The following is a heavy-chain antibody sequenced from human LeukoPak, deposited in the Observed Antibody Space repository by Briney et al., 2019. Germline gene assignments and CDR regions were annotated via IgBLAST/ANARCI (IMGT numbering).Heavy chain of an antibody. V-gene: IGHV3-7*03. D-gene: IGHD5-12*01. J-gene: IGHJ4*02. CDR2: IKQDGSEK. CDR3: ASEPTFYSGYVPHYFDY. CDR1: GFTFSSYW. Sequence: GGSLRLSCAASGFTFSSYWMTWVRQAPGKGLEWVANIKQDGSEKYYVDSVKGRFTISRDNAKNSLYLQMNSLRAEDTAVYYCASEPTFYSGYVPHYFDYWGQGTLVTVS.